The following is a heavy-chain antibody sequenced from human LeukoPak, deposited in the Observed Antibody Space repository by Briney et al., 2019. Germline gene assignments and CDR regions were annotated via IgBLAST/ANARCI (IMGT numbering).Heavy chain of an antibody. J-gene: IGHJ6*02. Sequence: GRSLRLSCAASGFTFSSYGMHWVRQAPGKGLEWVAVIWYDGSNKYYADSVKGRFTISRDNSKNTLYLQMNSLRAEDTAVYYCARGPGSGRPDGMDVWGQGTTVTVSS. V-gene: IGHV3-30*19. CDR2: IWYDGSNK. D-gene: IGHD6-19*01. CDR1: GFTFSSYG. CDR3: ARGPGSGRPDGMDV.